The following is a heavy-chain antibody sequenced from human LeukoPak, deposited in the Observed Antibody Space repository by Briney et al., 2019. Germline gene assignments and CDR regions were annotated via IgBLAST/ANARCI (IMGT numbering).Heavy chain of an antibody. D-gene: IGHD2-8*01. CDR1: GGSISSYY. J-gene: IGHJ4*02. CDR3: ARYVTSGLDY. Sequence: PSETLSLTCTVSGGSISSYYWSWIRQPPGKGLEWIGYVYYTGSTNYNPSLKSRVTLSVDTSKNQFSLKLSYVNAADTAVYYCARYVTSGLDYWGQGTLVTVSS. CDR2: VYYTGST. V-gene: IGHV4-59*08.